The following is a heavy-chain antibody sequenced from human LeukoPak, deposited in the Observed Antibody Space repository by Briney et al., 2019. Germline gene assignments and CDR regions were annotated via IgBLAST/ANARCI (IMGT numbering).Heavy chain of an antibody. J-gene: IGHJ4*02. Sequence: GGSLRLSCAASGFTFSSYAMSWVRQAPGKGLEWVSGISGSGSTTYYADSVKGRLTISRDNSKNTLYLQMNSLRAEDTAVYYCAKATRTNRLVEASNLHYFDYWGQGTLVTVCS. CDR1: GFTFSSYA. D-gene: IGHD1-26*01. CDR2: ISGSGSTT. V-gene: IGHV3-23*01. CDR3: AKATRTNRLVEASNLHYFDY.